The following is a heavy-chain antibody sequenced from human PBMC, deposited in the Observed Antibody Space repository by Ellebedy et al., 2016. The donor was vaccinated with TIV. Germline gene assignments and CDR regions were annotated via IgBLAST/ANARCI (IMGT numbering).Heavy chain of an antibody. CDR3: ARGSGGPYRELDH. V-gene: IGHV4-59*01. D-gene: IGHD3-10*01. Sequence: MPGGSLRLSCTVSGGSISSYSWSWIRQPPGRGLEWIGYISYTGNTNYNPSLKSRVTISVDKSKNQFSLKVSSVTAADTALYYCARGSGGPYRELDHWGQGTQVTVSS. CDR2: ISYTGNT. CDR1: GGSISSYS. J-gene: IGHJ4*02.